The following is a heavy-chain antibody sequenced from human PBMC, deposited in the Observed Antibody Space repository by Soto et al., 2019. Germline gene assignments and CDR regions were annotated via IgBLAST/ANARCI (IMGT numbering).Heavy chain of an antibody. CDR1: GGSISSGDYY. CDR2: SYYSGYT. CDR3: VRGRNGYDILTVASLPH. Sequence: QVQLQESGPGLVKPSQTLSLTCTVSGGSISSGDYYWSWMRQPPGKGLEWIGYSYYSGYTYYNPSLKTRDPISLDTSKNPFSRKLSSVTAADTAVYYCVRGRNGYDILTVASLPHWGQGTLVTVSS. J-gene: IGHJ4*02. V-gene: IGHV4-30-4*01. D-gene: IGHD3-9*01.